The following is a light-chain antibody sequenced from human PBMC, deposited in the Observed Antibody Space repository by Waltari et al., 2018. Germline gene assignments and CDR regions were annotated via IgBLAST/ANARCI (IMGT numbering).Light chain of an antibody. V-gene: IGLV1-36*01. CDR1: SSTIGNNA. J-gene: IGLJ2*01. Sequence: QSVLTQPPSVSEAPRQRVTIPCPGSSSTIGNNAVNWYQRLPGRAPKLLIYYDDLLPSGVSDRFSGSKSGTSASMAIGGLLSEDEGDYYCAAWDDSLNAVVFGGGTKLTVL. CDR2: YDD. CDR3: AAWDDSLNAVV.